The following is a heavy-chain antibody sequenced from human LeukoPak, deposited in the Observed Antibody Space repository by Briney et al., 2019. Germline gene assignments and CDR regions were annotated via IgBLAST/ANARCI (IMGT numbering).Heavy chain of an antibody. CDR3: ARDAVTVATPYFDF. Sequence: GASVKVSCKASNYTFTSYGISWVRQAPGQGLEWMAWINAYNGDTNYAQKLQGRVTLTTETSTSTAYMELSRLRSDDTAVYFCARDAVTVATPYFDFWGQGTLVTVSS. V-gene: IGHV1-18*01. D-gene: IGHD4-11*01. CDR2: INAYNGDT. CDR1: NYTFTSYG. J-gene: IGHJ4*02.